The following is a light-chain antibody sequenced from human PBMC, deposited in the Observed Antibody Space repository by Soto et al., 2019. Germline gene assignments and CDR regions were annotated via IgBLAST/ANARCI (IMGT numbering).Light chain of an antibody. Sequence: AIRMTQSPSSLSEYTGDRVTITCRASQGISSYLAWYQQKQGKAPKLLIYDASSLESGVPSRVSGSGSGTEFTLTISSLQPDDFATYYCQQYNTFWTFGPGTKVDIK. J-gene: IGKJ1*01. V-gene: IGKV1-8*01. CDR1: QGISSY. CDR3: QQYNTFWT. CDR2: DAS.